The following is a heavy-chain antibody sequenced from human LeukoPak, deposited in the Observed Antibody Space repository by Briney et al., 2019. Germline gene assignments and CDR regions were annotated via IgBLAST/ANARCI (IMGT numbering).Heavy chain of an antibody. V-gene: IGHV4-59*01. CDR2: IYYRGST. D-gene: IGHD3-10*01. J-gene: IGHJ4*02. CDR1: GGSISSYY. CDR3: ARDYRGGYFDY. Sequence: SETLSLTCTVSGGSISSYYWSWIRQPPGKGLEWIGYIYYRGSTNYNPSLKSRVTISVDTSKNQFSLKLSSVTAADTAVYYCARDYRGGYFDYWGQGTLVTVSS.